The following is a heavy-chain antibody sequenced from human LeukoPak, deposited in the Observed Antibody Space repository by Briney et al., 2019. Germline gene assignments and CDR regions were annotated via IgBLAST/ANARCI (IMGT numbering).Heavy chain of an antibody. CDR1: GFSPNTSGVG. CDR3: AHRLLTTLDY. Sequence: SGPTLVKPTQTLTLTCTFSGFSPNTSGVGVGWIRQPPGKALEWLALIYWDDDKRYSPSLKNRLTITKDTSKNQVVLTMANMDPVDTATYFCAHRLLTTLDYWGQGTLVTVSS. CDR2: IYWDDDK. D-gene: IGHD3-9*01. J-gene: IGHJ4*02. V-gene: IGHV2-5*02.